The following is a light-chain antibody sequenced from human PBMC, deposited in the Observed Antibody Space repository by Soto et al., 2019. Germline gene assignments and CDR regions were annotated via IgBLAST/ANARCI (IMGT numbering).Light chain of an antibody. CDR2: EVS. J-gene: IGLJ1*01. CDR1: SSDVGSYNR. V-gene: IGLV2-18*02. Sequence: QSVLTQPASVSGSPGQSITIFCTGTSSDVGSYNRVSWYQQPPGTAPKLIIYEVSNRPSGVPDRFSGSKSGNTASLTISGLQAEDEADYSCNSYTTSSTYVFGTGTKVTVL. CDR3: NSYTTSSTYV.